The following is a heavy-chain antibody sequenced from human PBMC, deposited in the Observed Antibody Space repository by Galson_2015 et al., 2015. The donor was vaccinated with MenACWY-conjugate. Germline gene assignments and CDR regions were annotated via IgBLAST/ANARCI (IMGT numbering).Heavy chain of an antibody. CDR3: ARGPRGQLPGVDFDY. Sequence: SLRLSCAASGFTLSSYWMSWARQAPGKGLEWVASIEQDGNDKEYLNSVKGRFTISRDNARNSLYLQMNSLRAEDTAIYYCARGPRGQLPGVDFDYWGQGTLVTVSS. J-gene: IGHJ4*02. CDR1: GFTLSSYW. CDR2: IEQDGNDK. D-gene: IGHD1-26*01. V-gene: IGHV3-7*03.